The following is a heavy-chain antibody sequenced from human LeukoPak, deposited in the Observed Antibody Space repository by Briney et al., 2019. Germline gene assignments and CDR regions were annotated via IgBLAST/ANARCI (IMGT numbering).Heavy chain of an antibody. CDR1: GYTFIDYY. CDR2: INPNSGDT. Sequence: ASVKVSCKASGYTFIDYYIQWVRQAPGQGLEWMGWINPNSGDTNYAQKFQGRVTMTRDTSISTAYMELSRLRDDDTAVYYCAPGPEWNDAFDIWGQGTMVTVSS. CDR3: APGPEWNDAFDI. V-gene: IGHV1-2*02. D-gene: IGHD3-3*01. J-gene: IGHJ3*02.